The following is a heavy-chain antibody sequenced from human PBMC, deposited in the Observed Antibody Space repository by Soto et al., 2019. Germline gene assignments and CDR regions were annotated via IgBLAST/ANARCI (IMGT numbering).Heavy chain of an antibody. CDR3: ARRANYYDSSGYSNWFDP. V-gene: IGHV4-59*01. CDR2: IYYSGST. J-gene: IGHJ5*02. D-gene: IGHD3-22*01. CDR1: GGSISSYY. Sequence: SETLSLTCTVSGGSISSYYWSWIRQPPGKGLEWIGYIYYSGSTNYNPSLKSRVTISVDTSKNQFSLKLSSVTAADTAVYYCARRANYYDSSGYSNWFDPWGQGTLVTVSS.